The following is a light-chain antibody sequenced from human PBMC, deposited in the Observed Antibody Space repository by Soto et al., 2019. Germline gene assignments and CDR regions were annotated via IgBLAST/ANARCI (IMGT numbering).Light chain of an antibody. J-gene: IGLJ3*02. CDR1: NSNIGTNS. Sequence: QSVLTQPPSASGTPGQRVTLSCSGSNSNIGTNSMNWYQQLPGTAPKLLIHSNNQRPSGVPDRFSGSKSGTSASLAISGLQSEDEADYYCAAWDGSLNGWVFGGGTKLTVL. V-gene: IGLV1-44*01. CDR2: SNN. CDR3: AAWDGSLNGWV.